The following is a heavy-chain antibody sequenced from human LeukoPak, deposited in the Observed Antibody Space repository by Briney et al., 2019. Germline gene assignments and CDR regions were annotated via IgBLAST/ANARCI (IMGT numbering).Heavy chain of an antibody. J-gene: IGHJ4*02. CDR2: INACNNNT. V-gene: IGHV1-3*03. CDR3: ARGIRGGKPYCSGGSCFSDDHPLFDY. CDR1: GYTFTSYA. Sequence: ASVKVSCKASGYTFTSYAMHWVRQAHGQRLEWMGSINACNNNTKYSQDFQGRVTITRDTSASTAYMELSSLRSEDMAVYYCARGIRGGKPYCSGGSCFSDDHPLFDYWGQGTLVTVSS. D-gene: IGHD2-15*01.